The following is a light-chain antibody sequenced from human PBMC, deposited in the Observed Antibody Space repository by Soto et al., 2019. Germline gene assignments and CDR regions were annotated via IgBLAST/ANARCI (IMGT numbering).Light chain of an antibody. CDR1: QSVSSN. CDR2: GAS. CDR3: QQYNNWPPLT. J-gene: IGKJ4*01. Sequence: EIVMTQSPATLSVSPGERATLSCRASQSVSSNLAWYQQKPGQAPRLLIYGASTRATGIPARFSGSGSGTEFTLTIRSLQSEDFAGYYCQQYNNWPPLTVGGGTKVEIK. V-gene: IGKV3D-15*01.